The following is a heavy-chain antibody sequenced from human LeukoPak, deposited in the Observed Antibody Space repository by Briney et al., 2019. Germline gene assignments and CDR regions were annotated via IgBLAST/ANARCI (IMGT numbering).Heavy chain of an antibody. V-gene: IGHV3-23*01. CDR3: AKVRGYSGYRDAFDI. Sequence: GGSLRLSCAASGFTLSSYYMAWVRQAPGKGLEWVSAISGSGGSTYYADSVKGRFTISRDNSKNTLYLQMNSLRAEDTAVYYCAKVRGYSGYRDAFDIWGQGTMVTVSS. D-gene: IGHD5-12*01. CDR2: ISGSGGST. CDR1: GFTLSSYY. J-gene: IGHJ3*02.